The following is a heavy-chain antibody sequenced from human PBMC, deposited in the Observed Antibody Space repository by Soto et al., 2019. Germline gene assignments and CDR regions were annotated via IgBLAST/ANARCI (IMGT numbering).Heavy chain of an antibody. CDR3: ARARGVDY. Sequence: PAGSLRLSCVGSGFTFSNHWMNWVRQAPGQGLEWVANIKADGSEKYYVDSVKGRFTISRDNAKNSLYLQMNSLRAEDTAVYYCARARGVDYWGQGTQVTVSS. CDR1: GFTFSNHW. J-gene: IGHJ4*02. D-gene: IGHD3-16*01. V-gene: IGHV3-7*03. CDR2: IKADGSEK.